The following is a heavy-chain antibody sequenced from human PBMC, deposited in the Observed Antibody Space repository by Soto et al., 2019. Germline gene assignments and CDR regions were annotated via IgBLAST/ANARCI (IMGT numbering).Heavy chain of an antibody. D-gene: IGHD1-1*01. CDR3: AHNNWNDEVDYYYYMDV. V-gene: IGHV2-5*02. CDR1: GFSLSTSGVG. CDR2: IYWDDDK. J-gene: IGHJ6*03. Sequence: SGPTLVNPTQTLTLTCTFSGFSLSTSGVGVGWIRQPPGKALEWLALIYWDDDKRYSPSLKSRLTITKDTSKNQVVLTMTNMDPVDTATYYCAHNNWNDEVDYYYYMDVWGKGTTVTVSS.